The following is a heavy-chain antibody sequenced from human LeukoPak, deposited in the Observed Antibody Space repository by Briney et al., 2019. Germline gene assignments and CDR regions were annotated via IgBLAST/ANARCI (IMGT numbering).Heavy chain of an antibody. Sequence: GGSLRLSCAASGFTFSSYWMHWVRQAPGKGLVWVSRINSDGSSTSYADSVKGRFAISRDNAKNTLYLQMNSLRAEDTAVYYCARDHEWLQFVYYYYYGMDVWGQGTTVTVSS. CDR1: GFTFSSYW. CDR2: INSDGSST. V-gene: IGHV3-74*01. CDR3: ARDHEWLQFVYYYYYGMDV. J-gene: IGHJ6*02. D-gene: IGHD5-24*01.